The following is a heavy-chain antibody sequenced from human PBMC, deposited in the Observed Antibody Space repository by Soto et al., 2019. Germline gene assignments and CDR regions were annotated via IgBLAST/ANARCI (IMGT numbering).Heavy chain of an antibody. V-gene: IGHV3-66*01. Sequence: EAQLVESGGGLVQPGGSLRLSCAASGFTVNSNYMSWVRQAPGKGLEWGSVIYSAGSTYFADSVKGRFIISRDNSNNTLYFQMNSLRADDTAVYYCATLTKYDILTGFYPCWGQGTLVTVHS. CDR1: GFTVNSNY. CDR2: IYSAGST. J-gene: IGHJ4*02. CDR3: ATLTKYDILTGFYPC. D-gene: IGHD3-9*01.